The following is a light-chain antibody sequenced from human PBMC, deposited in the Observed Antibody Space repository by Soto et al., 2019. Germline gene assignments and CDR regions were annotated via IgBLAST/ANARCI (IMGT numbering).Light chain of an antibody. Sequence: EIVLTQFPATLSVSPGERATLTCRASQSLSSNLAWYQQRRGQAPRLLMFDTSTRASDTPVRFSGSGSGTEFTLTIASLQSEDFAFYYCQQYNHWPRMLSFGGGTKVELK. V-gene: IGKV3-15*01. CDR3: QQYNHWPRMLS. J-gene: IGKJ4*01. CDR2: DTS. CDR1: QSLSSN.